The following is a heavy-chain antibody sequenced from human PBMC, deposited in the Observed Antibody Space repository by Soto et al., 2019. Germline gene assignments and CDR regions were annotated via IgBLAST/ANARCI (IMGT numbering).Heavy chain of an antibody. CDR3: ARYRVTYYFDY. Sequence: XETLSLTCTVSGCSIIAYYWNWMRQPPGKGLQWIGYTYYSGSTYYNPSLKSRVTISVDTSKNQFSLKLSSVTAADTAVYYCARYRVTYYFDYWGQGPLVTVSS. D-gene: IGHD2-21*02. CDR2: TYYSGST. V-gene: IGHV4-59*08. CDR1: GCSIIAYY. J-gene: IGHJ4*02.